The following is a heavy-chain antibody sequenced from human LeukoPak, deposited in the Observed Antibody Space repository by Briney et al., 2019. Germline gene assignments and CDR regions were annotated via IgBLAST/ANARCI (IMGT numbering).Heavy chain of an antibody. CDR2: ISGSGGNT. CDR3: AKGYGDFEGLAY. J-gene: IGHJ4*02. V-gene: IGHV3-23*01. CDR1: GFTFSSYA. D-gene: IGHD4-17*01. Sequence: GSLRLSCTTSGFTFSSYAMNWVRQAPGKGLEWVSAISGSGGNTYYADSVKGRFTISRDNSKNTLYLQLNSLRAEDTALYYCAKGYGDFEGLAYWGQGTLVTVSS.